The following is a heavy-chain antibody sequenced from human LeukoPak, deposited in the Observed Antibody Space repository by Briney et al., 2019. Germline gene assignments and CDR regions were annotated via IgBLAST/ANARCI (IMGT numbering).Heavy chain of an antibody. CDR2: INPNSGGT. J-gene: IGHJ4*02. V-gene: IGHV1-2*02. Sequence: ASVKVSCKASGYTFTAHYMHWVRQAPGQGLEWMGWINPNSGGTNYAQKFQGRVTMTRDTSMYTVYMELSRLKSEDTAVYYCATDPSWFGELFDDYWGQGTLVTVSS. CDR3: ATDPSWFGELFDDY. CDR1: GYTFTAHY. D-gene: IGHD3-10*01.